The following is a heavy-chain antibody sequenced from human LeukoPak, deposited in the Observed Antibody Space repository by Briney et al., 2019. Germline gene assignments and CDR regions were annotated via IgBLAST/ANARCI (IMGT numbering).Heavy chain of an antibody. V-gene: IGHV3-48*03. CDR1: GFTFSNYE. CDR2: ISNIGDII. Sequence: PGGSLRLSCAASGFTFSNYEMNWVRQAPGKGLEWISHISNIGDIIHYADSVKGRFTISRDNAKNSLYLQMNSLRAEDTAVYYCARGQPKRSSGYYSPNFDYWGQGTLVTVSS. D-gene: IGHD3-22*01. J-gene: IGHJ4*02. CDR3: ARGQPKRSSGYYSPNFDY.